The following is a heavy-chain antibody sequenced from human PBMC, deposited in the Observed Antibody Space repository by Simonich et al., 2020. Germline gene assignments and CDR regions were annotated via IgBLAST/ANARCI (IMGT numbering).Heavy chain of an antibody. CDR3: ARIANPGKDLNWFDP. CDR2: INPNSGGT. D-gene: IGHD2-15*01. Sequence: QVQLVQSGAEVKKPGASVKVSCKASGYTFTGYYMHWVRQAPGQGLEGMGWINPNSGGTNYAQKFQGRVTMTRDTSISTAYMELSRLRSDDTAVYYCARIANPGKDLNWFDPWGQGTLVTVSS. V-gene: IGHV1-2*02. J-gene: IGHJ5*02. CDR1: GYTFTGYY.